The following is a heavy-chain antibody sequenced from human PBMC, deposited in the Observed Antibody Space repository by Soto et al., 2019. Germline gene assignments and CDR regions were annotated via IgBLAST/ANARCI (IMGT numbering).Heavy chain of an antibody. J-gene: IGHJ6*02. CDR2: IIPIFGTT. D-gene: IGHD3-10*01. CDR3: ARHGLRSYYALYYYYYGLDV. CDR1: GDTFSNYA. Sequence: SVKVSCKASGDTFSNYAISWVRQAPGQGLEWMGGIIPIFGTTKYAQSFQDRVTITADESTSTAYMELSSLRSEDTAIFYCARHGLRSYYALYYYYYGLDVWGQGTTVTVSS. V-gene: IGHV1-69*13.